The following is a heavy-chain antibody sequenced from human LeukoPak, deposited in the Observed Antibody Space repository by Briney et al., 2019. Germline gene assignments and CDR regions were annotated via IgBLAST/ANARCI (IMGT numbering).Heavy chain of an antibody. CDR3: ARLVYDSRGYYFDY. V-gene: IGHV4-30-2*01. Sequence: SETLSLTCAVSGGSISSGGYSWSWIRQPPGKGLEWIGYIYHSGSTYYNPSLKSRVTISVDRSKNQFSLKLSSVTAADTAVYYCARLVYDSRGYYFDYWGQGTLVTVSS. D-gene: IGHD3-22*01. CDR1: GGSISSGGYS. J-gene: IGHJ4*02. CDR2: IYHSGST.